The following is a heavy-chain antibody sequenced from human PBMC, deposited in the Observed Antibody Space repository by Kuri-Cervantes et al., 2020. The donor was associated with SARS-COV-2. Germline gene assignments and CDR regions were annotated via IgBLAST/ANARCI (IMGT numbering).Heavy chain of an antibody. CDR3: ARYYGDYDGYFDY. Sequence: GSLRLSCAASGFTFSSYAMHWVRQAPGKGLEWVAVISYDGSNKYYADSVKGRFTISRDNSKNTLYLQMNSLRAEDTAVYYCARYYGDYDGYFDYWGQGTLVTVSS. J-gene: IGHJ4*02. D-gene: IGHD4-17*01. V-gene: IGHV3-30*04. CDR2: ISYDGSNK. CDR1: GFTFSSYA.